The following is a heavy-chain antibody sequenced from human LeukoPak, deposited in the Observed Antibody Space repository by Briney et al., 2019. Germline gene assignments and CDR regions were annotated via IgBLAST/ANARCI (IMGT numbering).Heavy chain of an antibody. V-gene: IGHV1-2*02. Sequence: ASVKVSCKASGYTFTGYYMHWVRQAPGQGLEWMGWINPNSGGTNYAQKFQGRVTMTRDTSISTAYMELSRLRSDDTAVYYCARVGGIAAVGARRAMGYWGQGTLVTVSS. D-gene: IGHD6-13*01. CDR1: GYTFTGYY. CDR3: ARVGGIAAVGARRAMGY. CDR2: INPNSGGT. J-gene: IGHJ4*02.